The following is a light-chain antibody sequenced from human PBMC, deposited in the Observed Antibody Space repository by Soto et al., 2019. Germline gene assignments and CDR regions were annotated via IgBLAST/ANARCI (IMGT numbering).Light chain of an antibody. CDR3: AVWDESLRGYV. J-gene: IGLJ1*01. V-gene: IGLV1-47*02. CDR2: GKN. CDR1: TSNIGSNY. Sequence: QSALTQPPSASGTSGQRVTISCSGSTSNIGSNYVYWYQQFPGTAPKLLIFGKNRRPSGVPDRFSGSKSDTSASLAISGLRSEDEADYYCAVWDESLRGYVFASGTKVTVL.